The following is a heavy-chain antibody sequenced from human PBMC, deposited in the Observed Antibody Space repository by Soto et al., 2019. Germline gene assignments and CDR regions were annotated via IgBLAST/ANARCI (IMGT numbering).Heavy chain of an antibody. CDR1: GGSISTSDW. CDR3: ARGRDYGSAPAFDP. D-gene: IGHD3-10*01. J-gene: IGHJ5*02. V-gene: IGHV4-4*02. CDR2: ISHSGST. Sequence: QVQLQESGPGLVKPSGTLSLTCAVSGGSISTSDWWNWVRQPPGKGLEWIGEISHSGSTHYNPSLKGRVTISVDKSKNQFSLRLTSVTAADTAVYYCARGRDYGSAPAFDPWGQGTLVTVSS.